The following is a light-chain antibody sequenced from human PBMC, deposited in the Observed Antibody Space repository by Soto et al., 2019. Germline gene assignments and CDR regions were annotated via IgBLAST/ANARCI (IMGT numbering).Light chain of an antibody. CDR1: QSVNGTS. V-gene: IGKV3-20*01. CDR3: QQYGGSPRT. Sequence: IVLTQFPDTLSLSPGERATLSCRASQSVNGTSLAWYQHKRGQAPRLLIHGASSRATGIPDRFSGSGSGTDFTLTIGRLEPEDFAVYYCQQYGGSPRTFGQGTKVEV. J-gene: IGKJ1*01. CDR2: GAS.